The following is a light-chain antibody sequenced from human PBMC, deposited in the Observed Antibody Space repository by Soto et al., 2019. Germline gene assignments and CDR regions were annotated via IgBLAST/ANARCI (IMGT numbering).Light chain of an antibody. CDR1: QSISGW. CDR2: DVS. Sequence: DIQMTQSPSTLSASVGDRVTITCRASQSISGWLAWYQQKPGKAPKLLIYDVSSLESGVPSRFSDSGSGTEFTLAISSLQPDDFATYYCHQYNSYPWTFGQGTKVDIK. V-gene: IGKV1-5*01. CDR3: HQYNSYPWT. J-gene: IGKJ1*01.